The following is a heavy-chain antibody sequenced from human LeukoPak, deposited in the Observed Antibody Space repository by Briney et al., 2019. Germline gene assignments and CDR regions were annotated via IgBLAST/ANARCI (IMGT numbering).Heavy chain of an antibody. V-gene: IGHV3-66*01. D-gene: IGHD3-22*01. CDR1: GFTVSSNY. CDR2: IYSGGST. CDR3: AKATTYDSSGYYIDY. J-gene: IGHJ4*02. Sequence: GGSLRLSCAASGFTVSSNYMSWVRQAPGKGLEWVSVIYSGGSTYYADSVKGRFTISRDNSKNTLYLQRNSLRAEDTAVYYCAKATTYDSSGYYIDYWGQGTLVTVSS.